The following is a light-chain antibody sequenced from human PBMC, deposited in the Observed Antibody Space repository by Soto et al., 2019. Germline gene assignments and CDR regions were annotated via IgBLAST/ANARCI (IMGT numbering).Light chain of an antibody. CDR3: AAWADGLNGPV. Sequence: QSVLTQPPSASGTPGQRVTISCSGSSSNIGRNTVNWYQQLPGTAPKLLIYSNNQRPSGVPGRFSGSKSGTSASLAISGLQSEDEAEYYCAAWADGLNGPVFGVGTKLTFL. CDR1: SSNIGRNT. J-gene: IGLJ2*01. V-gene: IGLV1-44*01. CDR2: SNN.